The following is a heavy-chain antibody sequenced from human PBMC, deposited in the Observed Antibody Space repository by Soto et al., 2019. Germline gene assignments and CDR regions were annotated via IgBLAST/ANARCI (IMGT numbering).Heavy chain of an antibody. J-gene: IGHJ4*02. CDR1: GGSISSYY. V-gene: IGHV4-59*01. CDR2: IYYSGST. D-gene: IGHD3-9*01. CDR3: ARANDILRYFDWLTEPHFDY. Sequence: SETLSLTCTVSGGSISSYYWSWIRQPPGKGLEWIGYIYYSGSTNYNPSLKSRVTISVDTSKNQFSLKLSSVTAADTAVYYCARANDILRYFDWLTEPHFDYWGQGTLVTVSS.